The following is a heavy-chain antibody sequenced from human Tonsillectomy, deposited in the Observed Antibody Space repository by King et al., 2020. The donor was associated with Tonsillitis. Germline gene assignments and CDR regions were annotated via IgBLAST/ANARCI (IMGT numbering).Heavy chain of an antibody. D-gene: IGHD1-26*01. CDR3: VRDKSVGPPDDVFDI. Sequence: VQSGRSLRLSCAASGFSFSPYGMHWVRQAPGKGLEWVAVIWYDGSNRYYADSVKGRFTIARDNSKSTVDLQMNGLRAEDTAVYFCVRDKSVGPPDDVFDIWGQGTMVTVSS. CDR2: IWYDGSNR. CDR1: GFSFSPYG. V-gene: IGHV3-33*01. J-gene: IGHJ3*02.